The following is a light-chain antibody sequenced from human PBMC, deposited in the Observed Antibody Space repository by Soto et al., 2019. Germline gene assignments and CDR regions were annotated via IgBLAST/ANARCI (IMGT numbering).Light chain of an antibody. CDR3: QHYGSSPPYT. V-gene: IGKV3-20*01. Sequence: EVVMTQFPGTLSLSPGERATLSCRASQSVTSSNYLAWYQQKPGQAPRLLIYDVSSRATGIPDRFSGSGSGTDFTLTISRLEPEDFAVYYCQHYGSSPPYTFGQGTKLEIK. J-gene: IGKJ2*01. CDR2: DVS. CDR1: QSVTSSNY.